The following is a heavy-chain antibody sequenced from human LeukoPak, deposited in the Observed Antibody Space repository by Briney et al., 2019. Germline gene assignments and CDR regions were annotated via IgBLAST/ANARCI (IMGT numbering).Heavy chain of an antibody. D-gene: IGHD4-17*01. CDR1: GFTFSNYW. CDR2: IKQDGSEK. CDR3: AKDPLYGDYGGWFDY. V-gene: IGHV3-7*01. J-gene: IGHJ4*02. Sequence: GGSLRFSCAASGFTFSNYWMTWVRQAPGKGLEWVANIKQDGSEKYYVDSVKGRFTISRDNAKNSLYLQMNSLRAEDTAVYYCAKDPLYGDYGGWFDYWGQGTLVTVPS.